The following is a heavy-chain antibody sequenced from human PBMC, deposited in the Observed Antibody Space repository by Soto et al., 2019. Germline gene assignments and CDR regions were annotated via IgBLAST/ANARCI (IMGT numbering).Heavy chain of an antibody. Sequence: QVQLVESGGGVVQPGGSLGLSCAASGFSFGRYGMHWVRQGPGQGLDWVALISHDGSNRYPGDSVRGRFTISRDNSKNTLYLQMSSRTAEDSAVYYCSTVAVPDYAVGSSDYWGHGTLVTVSS. D-gene: IGHD3-3*01. J-gene: IGHJ4*01. V-gene: IGHV3-30*03. CDR2: ISHDGSNR. CDR3: STVAVPDYAVGSSDY. CDR1: GFSFGRYG.